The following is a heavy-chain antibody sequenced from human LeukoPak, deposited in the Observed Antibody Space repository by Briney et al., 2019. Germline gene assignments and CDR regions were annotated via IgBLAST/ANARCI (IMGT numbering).Heavy chain of an antibody. J-gene: IGHJ4*02. CDR2: IYYSGST. D-gene: IGHD3-10*01. CDR3: ARGGMVRGVMAFDY. CDR1: GGSIGSGGYY. V-gene: IGHV4-31*03. Sequence: SETLSLTCTVSGGSIGSGGYYWSWIRQHPGKGLEWIGYIYYSGSTYYNPSLKSRVTISVDTSKNQFSLKLSSVTAADTAVYYCARGGMVRGVMAFDYWGQGTLVTVSS.